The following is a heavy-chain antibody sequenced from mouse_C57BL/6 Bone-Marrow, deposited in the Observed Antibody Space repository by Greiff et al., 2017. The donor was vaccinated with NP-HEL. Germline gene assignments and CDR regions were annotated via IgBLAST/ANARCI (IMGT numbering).Heavy chain of an antibody. D-gene: IGHD2-1*01. CDR1: GYTFTSYW. J-gene: IGHJ2*03. Sequence: VKLQQPGAELVKPGASVKMSCKASGYTFTSYWITWVKQRPGQGLEWIGDIYPGSGSTNYNEKFKSKATLTVDTASSTAYMQLSSLTSEDSAVYYCARGKLPLDYWGQGTSRTVSS. V-gene: IGHV1-55*01. CDR3: ARGKLPLDY. CDR2: IYPGSGST.